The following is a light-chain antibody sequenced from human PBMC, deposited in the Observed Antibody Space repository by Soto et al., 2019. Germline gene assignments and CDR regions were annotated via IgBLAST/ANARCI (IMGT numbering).Light chain of an antibody. J-gene: IGKJ4*01. V-gene: IGKV1-33*01. CDR2: DAS. Sequence: DIQMPQSPSSLSASVGDRVTITCQASQDISNYLNWYQQKPGKAPKLLIYDASNLETGVPSRFSGRGSGTDFTCTISSLQPEDIATYYFQQYDNLPPTFGGGTTVEIK. CDR3: QQYDNLPPT. CDR1: QDISNY.